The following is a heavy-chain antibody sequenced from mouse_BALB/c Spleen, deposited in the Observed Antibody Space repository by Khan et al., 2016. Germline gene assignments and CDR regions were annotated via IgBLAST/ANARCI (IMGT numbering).Heavy chain of an antibody. CDR2: IYPGNVNT. CDR1: GYTFTNYY. D-gene: IGHD2-1*01. CDR3: ARGPYGI. V-gene: IGHV1S56*01. J-gene: IGHJ4*01. Sequence: QVQLKESGPELVKPGASVRISCKASGYTFTNYYIHWVKQRPGQGLEWIGWIYPGNVNTKYNEKFKGRATLTADKSSSTAYMQLSSLTTEDSAAYFCARGPYGIWGQGTSGTVSA.